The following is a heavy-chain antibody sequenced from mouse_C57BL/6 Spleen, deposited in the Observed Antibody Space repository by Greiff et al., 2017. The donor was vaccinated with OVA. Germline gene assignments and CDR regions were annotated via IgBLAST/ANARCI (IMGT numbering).Heavy chain of an antibody. CDR2: ISYDGSN. V-gene: IGHV3-6*01. Sequence: ESGPGLVKPSQSLSLTCSVTGYSITSGYYWNWIRQFPGNKLEWMGYISYDGSNNYNPSLKNRISITRDTSKNQFFLKLNSVTTEDTATYYCAREGPHYGSSRGYFDVWGTGTTVTVSS. D-gene: IGHD1-1*01. CDR3: AREGPHYGSSRGYFDV. CDR1: GYSITSGYY. J-gene: IGHJ1*03.